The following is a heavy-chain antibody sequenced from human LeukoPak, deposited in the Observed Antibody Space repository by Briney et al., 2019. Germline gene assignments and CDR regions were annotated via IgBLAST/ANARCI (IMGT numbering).Heavy chain of an antibody. CDR2: IHYSGST. D-gene: IGHD2-2*01. J-gene: IGHJ4*02. Sequence: SQTLSLTCTVSGGSFNSGHYSWSWIRQPPGKGLEWIGYIHYSGSTYSNPSLKSRVTISIDTSKNQFSLRLSSVTPADTAFYYCARYYCATTSCPGIDYWGQGTLVTVSS. CDR1: GGSFNSGHYS. V-gene: IGHV4-30-4*01. CDR3: ARYYCATTSCPGIDY.